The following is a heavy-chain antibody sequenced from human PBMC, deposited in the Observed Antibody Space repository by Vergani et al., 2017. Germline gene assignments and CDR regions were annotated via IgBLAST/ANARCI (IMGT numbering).Heavy chain of an antibody. Sequence: EVQLLESGGDLVQPGGSQRLSCAASGFTFNHYAMNWVRQAPGKGLEWVSGISGRGGSTYYAGSVKGRFTISRDSSKNTLYLQMNSLSAGDTAVYYCAKANPRNSGYDYLYYYHAMDVLWQEATVAVAS. J-gene: IGHJ6*01. CDR1: GFTFNHYA. CDR2: ISGRGGST. V-gene: IGHV3-23*01. CDR3: AKANPRNSGYDYLYYYHAMDV. D-gene: IGHD5-12*01.